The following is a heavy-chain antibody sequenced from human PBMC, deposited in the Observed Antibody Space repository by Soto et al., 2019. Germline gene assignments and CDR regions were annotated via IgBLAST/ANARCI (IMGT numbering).Heavy chain of an antibody. D-gene: IGHD4-17*01. CDR2: ISSSSSTI. V-gene: IGHV3-48*01. Sequence: EVQLVESGGGLVQPGGSLRLSCAASGFTFSSYSMNWVRQAPGKGLEWVSYISSSSSTIYFADSVKGRLTISRDNAKNSLYLQMNSLRAEDTAVYYCVRAKNYGDYSYYYYMDVWGKGTTVTVTS. CDR3: VRAKNYGDYSYYYYMDV. J-gene: IGHJ6*03. CDR1: GFTFSSYS.